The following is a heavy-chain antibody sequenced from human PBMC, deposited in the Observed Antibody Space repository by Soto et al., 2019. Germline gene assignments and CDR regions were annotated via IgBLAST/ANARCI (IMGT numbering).Heavy chain of an antibody. CDR3: ARDHLITMIVVVISNYGMDV. Sequence: QVQLVQSGAEVKKPGASVKVSCKASGYTFTSYGISWVRQAPGQGLEWMGWISAYNGNTNYAQKLQGRVTMTTDTSTSTAYMELGSLRSDDTAVYYCARDHLITMIVVVISNYGMDVWGQGTTVTVSS. V-gene: IGHV1-18*01. J-gene: IGHJ6*02. CDR1: GYTFTSYG. CDR2: ISAYNGNT. D-gene: IGHD3-22*01.